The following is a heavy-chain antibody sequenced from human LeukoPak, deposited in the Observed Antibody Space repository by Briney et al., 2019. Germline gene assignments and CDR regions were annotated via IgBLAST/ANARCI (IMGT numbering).Heavy chain of an antibody. CDR3: AKSTVISHFDY. J-gene: IGHJ4*02. CDR2: IYYSGST. Sequence: SQTLSLTCTVSGGSISSYYWSWIRQPPGKGLEWIGYIYYSGSTYYNPSLKSRVTISVDTSKNQFSLKLSSVTAADTAVYYCAKSTVISHFDYWGQGTLVTVSS. V-gene: IGHV4-59*12. CDR1: GGSISSYY. D-gene: IGHD4-17*01.